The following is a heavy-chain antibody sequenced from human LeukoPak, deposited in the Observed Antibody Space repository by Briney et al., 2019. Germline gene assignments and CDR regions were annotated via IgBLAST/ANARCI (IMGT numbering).Heavy chain of an antibody. CDR2: IFYSGST. J-gene: IGHJ2*01. CDR3: ARQDGGNTLGYFDL. V-gene: IGHV4-59*08. CDR1: GGSMNYYY. D-gene: IGHD4-23*01. Sequence: SETLSLTCTVSGGSMNYYYWSWIRQPPGKGLEWIGYIFYSGSTKYNPSLKSRVTISEDTSKNQFSLKLSSVTAADTAVYYCARQDGGNTLGYFDLWGRGTLVTVSS.